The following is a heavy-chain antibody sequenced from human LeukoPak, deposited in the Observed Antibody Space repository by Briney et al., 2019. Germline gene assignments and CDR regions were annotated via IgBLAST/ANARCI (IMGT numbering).Heavy chain of an antibody. CDR2: ISSSSSYI. CDR1: GFTFSSYS. CDR3: ARGPPGSSSWYLFWFDP. V-gene: IGHV3-21*01. D-gene: IGHD6-13*01. Sequence: PGGSLRLSCAASGFTFSSYSMNWVRQAPGKGLEWVSSISSSSSYIYYADSVKGRFTISRDNAKNSLYLQMNSLRAEDTAVYYCARGPPGSSSWYLFWFDPWGQGTLVTVSS. J-gene: IGHJ5*02.